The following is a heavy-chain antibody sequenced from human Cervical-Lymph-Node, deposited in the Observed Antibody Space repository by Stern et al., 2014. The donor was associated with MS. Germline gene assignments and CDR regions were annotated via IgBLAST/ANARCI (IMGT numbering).Heavy chain of an antibody. J-gene: IGHJ3*01. V-gene: IGHV5-51*01. Sequence: VQLVESGADVKKSGQSLKISCQASGYKFSDHWIGWVRQMPGKGLELMGIIYPYDSDARYGPSFQGHVTVSVDKSTSTAYVQWRSLEASVPAMYYCARRLRYCSGVSCYAIDAYDVWGQGTKVTVSP. CDR3: ARRLRYCSGVSCYAIDAYDV. D-gene: IGHD2-15*01. CDR1: GYKFSDHW. CDR2: IYPYDSDA.